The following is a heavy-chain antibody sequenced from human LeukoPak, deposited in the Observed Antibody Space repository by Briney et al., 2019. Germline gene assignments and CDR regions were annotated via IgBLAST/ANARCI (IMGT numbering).Heavy chain of an antibody. CDR3: AKVGEYSSSWYDHIDY. Sequence: QPGGSLRLSCAASGFTFSSYGMSWVRQAPGKGLEWVSAISGSGGSTYYADSVKGRFTISRDNSKNTLYLQMNSLRAEDTAVYYCAKVGEYSSSWYDHIDYWGQGTLVTVSS. D-gene: IGHD6-13*01. CDR2: ISGSGGST. J-gene: IGHJ4*02. CDR1: GFTFSSYG. V-gene: IGHV3-23*01.